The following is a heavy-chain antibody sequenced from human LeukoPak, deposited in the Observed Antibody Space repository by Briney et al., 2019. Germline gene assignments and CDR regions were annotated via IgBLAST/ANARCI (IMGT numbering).Heavy chain of an antibody. Sequence: SETLSLTCTVSGGSINSYYWSWIRQPPGKGLEWIGYIYTSGSTNYNPSLKSRVTISVDTSKNQFSLKLSSVTAADTAVYYCARHSYYFYYMDVWGKGTTVTVSS. V-gene: IGHV4-4*09. J-gene: IGHJ6*03. CDR3: ARHSYYFYYMDV. CDR2: IYTSGST. CDR1: GGSINSYY.